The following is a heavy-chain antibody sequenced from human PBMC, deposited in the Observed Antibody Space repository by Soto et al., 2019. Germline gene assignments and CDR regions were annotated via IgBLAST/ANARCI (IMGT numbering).Heavy chain of an antibody. D-gene: IGHD6-6*01. J-gene: IGHJ6*02. V-gene: IGHV4-31*03. CDR2: IYSNGDT. Sequence: SETLSLTCSVSSGSMNNGGYYWSWIRQLPGKGLEWIGYIYSNGDTYYNPSLKSRVTISVDTSKNQFSLNLTSVTAADTAVYYCARRGGSSSRYYYYALDVWGQGTTVTVSS. CDR3: ARRGGSSSRYYYYALDV. CDR1: SGSMNNGGYY.